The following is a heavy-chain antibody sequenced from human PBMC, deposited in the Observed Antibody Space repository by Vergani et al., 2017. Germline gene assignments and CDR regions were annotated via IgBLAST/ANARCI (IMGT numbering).Heavy chain of an antibody. Sequence: EVRLVDSGGGLVQPGGSLRLSCATSGFTLSDYWIDWVRQAPGKGLEWVARTRNKARGYSTAYAASVRGRFIVSRDASEKSVSLQMTRLRIDDTSVYFCARTLKFLDMDVWGKGTTVTVSS. V-gene: IGHV3-72*01. CDR3: ARTLKFLDMDV. CDR1: GFTLSDYW. D-gene: IGHD3-3*01. J-gene: IGHJ6*04. CDR2: TRNKARGYST.